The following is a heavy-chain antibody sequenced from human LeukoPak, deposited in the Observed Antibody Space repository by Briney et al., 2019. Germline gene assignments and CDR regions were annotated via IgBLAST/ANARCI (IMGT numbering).Heavy chain of an antibody. CDR2: ISGSGGST. J-gene: IGHJ4*02. Sequence: GGSLRLSCAASGFTFSSYAMSWVRQAPGKGLEWVSAISGSGGSTYYADSVKGRFTISSDNSKNTLYLQMNSLRAEDTAVYYCAKLYGITMVRGVKSWGQGTLVTVSS. D-gene: IGHD3-10*01. CDR1: GFTFSSYA. V-gene: IGHV3-23*01. CDR3: AKLYGITMVRGVKS.